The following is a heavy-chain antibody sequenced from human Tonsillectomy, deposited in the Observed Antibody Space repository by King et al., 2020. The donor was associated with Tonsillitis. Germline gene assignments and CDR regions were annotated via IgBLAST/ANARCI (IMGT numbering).Heavy chain of an antibody. J-gene: IGHJ6*02. CDR3: ARAILSSGWYSARYYYYYGMDV. D-gene: IGHD6-19*01. CDR1: GFTFSSYS. Sequence: VQLVESGGGLVQPGGSLRLSCAASGFTFSSYSMNWVRQAPGKGLEWGSYISSSSSTIYYADSVKGRFTISRDNAKNSLYLQMNSLRDEDTAVYYCARAILSSGWYSARYYYYYGMDVWGQGTTVTVSS. V-gene: IGHV3-48*02. CDR2: ISSSSSTI.